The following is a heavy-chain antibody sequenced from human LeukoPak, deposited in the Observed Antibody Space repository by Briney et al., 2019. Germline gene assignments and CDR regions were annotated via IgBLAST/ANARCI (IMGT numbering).Heavy chain of an antibody. CDR1: GGSISSSSYY. V-gene: IGHV4-39*07. J-gene: IGHJ4*02. CDR2: IYYSGST. CDR3: ARVTLQQLVPDY. D-gene: IGHD6-13*01. Sequence: SETLSLTCTVSGGSISSSSYYWGWIRQPPGKGLEWIGSIYYSGSTYYNPSPKSRLTISVDTSKNQFSLKLSSVTAADTAVYYCARVTLQQLVPDYWGQGTLVTVSS.